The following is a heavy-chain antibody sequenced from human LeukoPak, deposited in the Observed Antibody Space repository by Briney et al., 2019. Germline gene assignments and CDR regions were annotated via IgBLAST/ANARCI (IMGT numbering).Heavy chain of an antibody. J-gene: IGHJ4*02. CDR2: INTDGSST. V-gene: IGHV3-74*01. CDR3: ASYYDSSGYYSLGSQDAFDI. CDR1: GFSFSSYW. Sequence: GGSLRLSCAASGFSFSSYWMHWVRQAPGKGLVWVSRINTDGSSTYYADSVKGRFTISRDNAKNSLYLQMNSLRAEDTAVYYCASYYDSSGYYSLGSQDAFDIWGQGTLVTVSS. D-gene: IGHD3-22*01.